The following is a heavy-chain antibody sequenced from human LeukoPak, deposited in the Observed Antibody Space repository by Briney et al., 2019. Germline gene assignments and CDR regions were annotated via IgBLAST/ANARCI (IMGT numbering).Heavy chain of an antibody. J-gene: IGHJ4*02. V-gene: IGHV3-7*01. CDR2: IKKDGSEE. CDR1: GFSFSTSW. CDR3: ARLSTSVAGGDH. D-gene: IGHD6-19*01. Sequence: PGGSLRLSCTASGFSFSTSWMSWVRQTPGKGLEWVANIKKDGSEEYYVDSVKTRFTISRDNAKNSLYLKLNSLIVEDTAVYYCARLSTSVAGGDHWGQGTLVTVSS.